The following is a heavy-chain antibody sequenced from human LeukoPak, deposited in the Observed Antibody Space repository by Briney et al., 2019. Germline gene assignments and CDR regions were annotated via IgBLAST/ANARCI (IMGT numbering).Heavy chain of an antibody. Sequence: GGSLRLSCAASGLNFASNWMHWVRQTPGKGLVWVSRNSGGSGTSYADSVEGRFTISRDNAKNTLYLQMNSLRAEDTAVYYCARGGSRQYNFWGQGTLVTVSS. V-gene: IGHV3-74*01. CDR2: NSGGSGT. D-gene: IGHD5-18*01. J-gene: IGHJ4*02. CDR1: GLNFASNW. CDR3: ARGGSRQYNF.